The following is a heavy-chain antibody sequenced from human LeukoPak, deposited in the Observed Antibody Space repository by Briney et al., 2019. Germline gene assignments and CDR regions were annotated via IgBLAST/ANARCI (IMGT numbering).Heavy chain of an antibody. CDR2: ISYDGSNK. V-gene: IGHV3-30-3*01. D-gene: IGHD3-22*01. CDR3: ARDRMDYYDSSGYFDY. CDR1: GFTFSSYA. Sequence: GRSLRLSCAAPGFTFSSYAMHWVRQAPGKGLEWVAVISYDGSNKYYADSVKGRFTISRDNSKNTLYLQMNSLRAEDTAVYYCARDRMDYYDSSGYFDYWGQGTLVTVSS. J-gene: IGHJ4*02.